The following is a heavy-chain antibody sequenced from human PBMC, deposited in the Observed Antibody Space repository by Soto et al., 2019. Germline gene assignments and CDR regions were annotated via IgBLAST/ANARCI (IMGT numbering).Heavy chain of an antibody. Sequence: PGGSLRLSCAASGFSFSRYGMHWVRQAPDKGLEWVAVIWYDGSDKYYADSVKGRFTISRDNSKNTLYLEVNSLRAEDTAVYYCAKDRSSSLDGMDVWGQGXMVTVYS. J-gene: IGHJ6*02. CDR1: GFSFSRYG. CDR3: AKDRSSSLDGMDV. D-gene: IGHD6-13*01. CDR2: IWYDGSDK. V-gene: IGHV3-33*06.